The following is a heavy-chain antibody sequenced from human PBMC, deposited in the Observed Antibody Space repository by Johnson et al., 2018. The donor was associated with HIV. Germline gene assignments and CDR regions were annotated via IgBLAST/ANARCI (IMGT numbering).Heavy chain of an antibody. CDR2: ISYDGSNK. CDR3: ARASLARGGKIRAFDI. D-gene: IGHD4-23*01. V-gene: IGHV3-30*14. Sequence: QVQLVESGGGVVQPGRSLRLSCVASGFPFSTYAIHWVRQAPGKGLEWVGFISYDGSNKYYADSVKGRFTISRDNSKNTLYLQMNSLRAEDTAVFYCARASLARGGKIRAFDIWGKGTMVTVSS. CDR1: GFPFSTYA. J-gene: IGHJ3*02.